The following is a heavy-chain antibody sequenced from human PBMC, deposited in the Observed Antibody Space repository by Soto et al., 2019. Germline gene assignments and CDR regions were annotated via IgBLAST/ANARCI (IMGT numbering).Heavy chain of an antibody. V-gene: IGHV4-31*03. J-gene: IGHJ4*02. Sequence: QVQLQESGPGLVKPSQTLSLTCTVSGGSTNSGGYCWNWIRQHPGEGLEWIGCISYGGTTSYNPSLKSRLTISVDTSKNQFSLMLNSVTAADTAVYYCSRGILVWGQGTLITVSS. CDR3: SRGILV. D-gene: IGHD2-15*01. CDR1: GGSTNSGGYC. CDR2: ISYGGTT.